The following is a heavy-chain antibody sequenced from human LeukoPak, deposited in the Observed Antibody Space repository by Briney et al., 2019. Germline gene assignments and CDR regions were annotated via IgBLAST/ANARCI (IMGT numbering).Heavy chain of an antibody. Sequence: QPGGSLRLSCVGSGFNFSRYWMSWVRQAPGKGLEWVANIKQDGSEKHYVDSVKGRITISRDNAKNSVDLQINSLRAEDTAVYYCARGGGYCSSANCRDYYYMDVWGKGTTVTVSS. CDR3: ARGGGYCSSANCRDYYYMDV. V-gene: IGHV3-7*01. J-gene: IGHJ6*03. CDR2: IKQDGSEK. D-gene: IGHD2-2*01. CDR1: GFNFSRYW.